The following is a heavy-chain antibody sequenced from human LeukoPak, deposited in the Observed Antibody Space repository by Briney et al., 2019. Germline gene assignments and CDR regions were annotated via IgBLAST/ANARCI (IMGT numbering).Heavy chain of an antibody. V-gene: IGHV1-69*04. CDR1: GGTFSSYV. CDR2: IITILGVI. Sequence: SVKVSCKASGGTFSSYVTTWVRHAPGQGLECVGRIITILGVITYTQKFQGRVTITADTSPSTAYIELSRLRPEDTAIYYCARCASQGQIVSIDAFDFWGLGNMVIVSS. CDR3: ARCASQGQIVSIDAFDF. D-gene: IGHD2-21*01. J-gene: IGHJ3*01.